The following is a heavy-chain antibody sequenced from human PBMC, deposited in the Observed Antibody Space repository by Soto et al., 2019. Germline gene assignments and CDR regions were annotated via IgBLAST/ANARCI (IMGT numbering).Heavy chain of an antibody. Sequence: VASVKVSCKASGYTFTTYFMLWVRQAPGQGLEWMGIINPSGGSTTYAQRFQGRVTMTRDTSTSTVYMELSSLRSEDTAVYYCARRGYSYYGMDVWGQGTTVTVSS. CDR3: ARRGYSYYGMDV. V-gene: IGHV1-46*01. CDR1: GYTFTTYF. J-gene: IGHJ6*02. CDR2: INPSGGST. D-gene: IGHD5-18*01.